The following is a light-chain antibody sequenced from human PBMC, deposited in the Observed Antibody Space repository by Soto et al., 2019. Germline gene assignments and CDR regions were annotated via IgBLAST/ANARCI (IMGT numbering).Light chain of an antibody. CDR1: QSVSSTY. J-gene: IGKJ2*01. Sequence: EIVLTQSPGTLSLSPGERATLSCRASQSVSSTYLAWYQQKPGQAPRLLLYGASSRATGIPDRFSGSGSGTDFTLTISRLEPEDCAVYYCQQHGSSAFTFGQGTKLQIK. V-gene: IGKV3-20*01. CDR2: GAS. CDR3: QQHGSSAFT.